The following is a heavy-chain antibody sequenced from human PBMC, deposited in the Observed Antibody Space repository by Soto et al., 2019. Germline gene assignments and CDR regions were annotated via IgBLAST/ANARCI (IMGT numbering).Heavy chain of an antibody. D-gene: IGHD3-22*01. CDR1: GGSISTADYY. Sequence: QVQLHESGPGLVRPSQTLSLTCNVSGGSISTADYYWSWIRQPPGKGLEWIGYIYYRASTYYNPSLESRVAISIDTSKTQFALNLTSVTAADRAVYFCVSDYDSGGYIGYWGQGTLVTVSS. CDR2: IYYRAST. J-gene: IGHJ4*02. V-gene: IGHV4-30-4*01. CDR3: VSDYDSGGYIGY.